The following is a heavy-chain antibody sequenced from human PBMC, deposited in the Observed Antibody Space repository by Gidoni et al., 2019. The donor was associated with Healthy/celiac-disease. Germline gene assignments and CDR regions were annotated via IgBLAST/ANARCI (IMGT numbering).Heavy chain of an antibody. Sequence: QVQLVESGGGVVQPGRSLRLPCAASGFPFSSYAMHWVRQAPGKGLECVAVISYDGSNKYYADSVKGRFTISRDNSKNTLYLQMNSLRAEDTAVYYCARDRVACSGGSCYSYYYYYGMDVWGQGTTVTVSS. CDR1: GFPFSSYA. J-gene: IGHJ6*02. CDR3: ARDRVACSGGSCYSYYYYYGMDV. D-gene: IGHD2-15*01. V-gene: IGHV3-30-3*01. CDR2: ISYDGSNK.